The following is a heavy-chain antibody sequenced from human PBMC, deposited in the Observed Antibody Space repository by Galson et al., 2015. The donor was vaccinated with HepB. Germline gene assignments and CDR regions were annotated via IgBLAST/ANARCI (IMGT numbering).Heavy chain of an antibody. V-gene: IGHV1-24*01. CDR1: GYIFTDLS. Sequence: SVKVSCKVSGYIFTDLSIHWVRQAPGKGLEWVGGFDPQDGETIYAQKFQDRVTMTEDKSTDTAYLKLSGLRSEDTAIYYCTTVEATASINYSFDYRGQGTLVTVSS. CDR2: FDPQDGET. CDR3: TTVEATASINYSFDY. D-gene: IGHD5-18*01. J-gene: IGHJ4*02.